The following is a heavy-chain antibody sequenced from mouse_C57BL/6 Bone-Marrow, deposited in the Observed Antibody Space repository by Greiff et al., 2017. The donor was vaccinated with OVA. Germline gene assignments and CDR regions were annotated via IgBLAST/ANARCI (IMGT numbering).Heavy chain of an antibody. Sequence: VKLQESGAELVRPGASVTLSCKASGYTFTDYEMHWVKQTPVHGLEWIGAIDPETGGTAYNQKFKGKAILTADKSSSTAYMELRSLTSEDSAVYYCTRGGFITTVSDYWGQGTTLTVSS. CDR2: IDPETGGT. CDR1: GYTFTDYE. CDR3: TRGGFITTVSDY. V-gene: IGHV1-15*01. D-gene: IGHD1-1*01. J-gene: IGHJ2*01.